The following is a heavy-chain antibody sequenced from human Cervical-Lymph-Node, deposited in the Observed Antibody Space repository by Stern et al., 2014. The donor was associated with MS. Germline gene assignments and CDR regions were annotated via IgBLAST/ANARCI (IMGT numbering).Heavy chain of an antibody. J-gene: IGHJ4*02. Sequence: EVQLLESGAEVKKPGESLKISCKGSGYSFTSYWIGWVRQMPGKGLEWMGIIYPGDSDTRYSPSFQGQVTISADKSISTAYLQWSSLKASDTAMYYCARLPFYDSSGYYSRHFDYWGQGTLVTVSS. CDR1: GYSFTSYW. D-gene: IGHD3-22*01. V-gene: IGHV5-51*01. CDR2: IYPGDSDT. CDR3: ARLPFYDSSGYYSRHFDY.